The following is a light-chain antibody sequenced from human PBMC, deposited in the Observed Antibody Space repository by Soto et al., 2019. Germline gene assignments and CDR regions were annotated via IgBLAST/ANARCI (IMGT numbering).Light chain of an antibody. CDR3: AAWDDILNALYV. CDR2: SNN. Sequence: QSVLTQPPSASGTPGQRVTISCSGSSSNIGSNTVNWYQHLPGTAPKLLIYSNNQRPSGVPDRFSGSKSGTSASLAISGLQSEDEADYYCAAWDDILNALYVFGTGTKVTVL. CDR1: SSNIGSNT. J-gene: IGLJ1*01. V-gene: IGLV1-44*01.